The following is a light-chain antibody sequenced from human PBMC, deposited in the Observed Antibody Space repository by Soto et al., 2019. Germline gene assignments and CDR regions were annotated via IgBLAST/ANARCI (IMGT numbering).Light chain of an antibody. CDR3: QQYNNWWT. CDR1: QSVNRN. J-gene: IGKJ1*01. Sequence: EIVMTQSPATLSVSPGERATLSCRASQSVNRNLAWYQQKPRQAPRLLISAASTRATGIPARFSGSGSETEFTLTISSLQSEDFAVYYCQQYNNWWTFVQGTKVEMK. V-gene: IGKV3-15*01. CDR2: AAS.